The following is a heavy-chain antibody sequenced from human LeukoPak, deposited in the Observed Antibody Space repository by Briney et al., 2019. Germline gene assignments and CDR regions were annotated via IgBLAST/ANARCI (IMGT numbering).Heavy chain of an antibody. CDR2: ISYDGSNK. J-gene: IGHJ5*02. CDR1: GFTFSSYA. V-gene: IGHV3-30-3*01. D-gene: IGHD2-2*01. CDR3: AKGVGYCSSTSCYEGWFDP. Sequence: SGGSLRLSCAASGFTFSSYAMHWVRQAPGKGREWVAVISYDGSNKYYADSVKGRFTISRDNSKNTLYLQMNSLRAEDTAVYYCAKGVGYCSSTSCYEGWFDPWGQGTLVTVSS.